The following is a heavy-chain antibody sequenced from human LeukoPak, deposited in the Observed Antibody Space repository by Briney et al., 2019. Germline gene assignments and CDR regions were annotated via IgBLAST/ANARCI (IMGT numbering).Heavy chain of an antibody. CDR2: ISSSSSYI. J-gene: IGHJ4*02. Sequence: GGSLRLSCAASGFTFSTYSMNWVRQAPGKGLGWVSSISSSSSYIYYADSVKGRFTISRDNAKNSLYLQMNSLRAEDTAVYYCARDHCSSTSCYYYFDYWGQGTLVTVSS. D-gene: IGHD2-2*01. CDR1: GFTFSTYS. V-gene: IGHV3-21*01. CDR3: ARDHCSSTSCYYYFDY.